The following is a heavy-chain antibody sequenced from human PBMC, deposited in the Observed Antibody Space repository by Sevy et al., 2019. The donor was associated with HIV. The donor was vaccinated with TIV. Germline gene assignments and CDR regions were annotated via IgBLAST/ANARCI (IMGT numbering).Heavy chain of an antibody. CDR2: ISDRSDTI. D-gene: IGHD2-15*01. V-gene: IGHV3-48*01. J-gene: IGHJ4*02. Sequence: LSLTCAASGFIFSNYYMTWVRQAPGKGLEWVSYISDRSDTISYADSVKGRFTISRDNAKNALYLQMSSLRGEETAVYYCAGVRDRYCSGGSCYYGYFFDYWGQGTLVTVSS. CDR1: GFIFSNYY. CDR3: AGVRDRYCSGGSCYYGYFFDY.